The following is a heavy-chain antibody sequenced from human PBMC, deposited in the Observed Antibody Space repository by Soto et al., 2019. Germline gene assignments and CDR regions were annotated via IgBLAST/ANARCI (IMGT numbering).Heavy chain of an antibody. CDR2: ISYDETDK. CDR3: AKDSGYQLPDNYFYYGLDV. J-gene: IGHJ6*02. Sequence: CKGLEWVAAISYDETDKKYASSVKGRFTVSRDNVKNTLSLQMNSLRPEDTAVYYCAKDSGYQLPDNYFYYGLDVWGQGTTVTVSS. D-gene: IGHD2-2*01. V-gene: IGHV3-30*18.